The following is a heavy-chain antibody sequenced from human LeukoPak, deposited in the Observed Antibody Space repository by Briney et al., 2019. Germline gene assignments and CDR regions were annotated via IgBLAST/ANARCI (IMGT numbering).Heavy chain of an antibody. CDR2: INHSGST. CDR1: GGSFSGYY. D-gene: IGHD5-18*01. CDR3: ARERDTAMVT. V-gene: IGHV4-34*01. Sequence: PSETLSLTCAVYGGSFSGYYWSWIRQPPGKGLEWIGEINHSGSTNYNPSLKSRVTISVDTSKNQFSLKLSSVTAADTAVYYCARERDTAMVTWGQGTLVTVSS. J-gene: IGHJ5*02.